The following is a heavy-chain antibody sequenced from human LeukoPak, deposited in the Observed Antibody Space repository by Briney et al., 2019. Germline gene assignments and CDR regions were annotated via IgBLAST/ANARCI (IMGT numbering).Heavy chain of an antibody. CDR2: ISSSSSYI. D-gene: IGHD3-10*01. J-gene: IGHJ4*02. CDR3: ARDLNMVRGVINSSDY. V-gene: IGHV3-21*01. CDR1: GFTFSSYS. Sequence: GGSLRLSCAASGFTFSSYSMNWVRQAPGKGLEWVSSISSSSSYIYYADSVKGRFTISRDNAKNSLYLQMNSLRAEDTAVYYCARDLNMVRGVINSSDYWGQGTLVTVSS.